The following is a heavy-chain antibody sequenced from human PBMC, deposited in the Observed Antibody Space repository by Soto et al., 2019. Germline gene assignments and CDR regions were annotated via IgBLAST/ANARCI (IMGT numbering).Heavy chain of an antibody. CDR3: ARDKSGSYSIDY. J-gene: IGHJ4*02. Sequence: EVQLVESGGGLVQSGGSLRLTCAASGFTFSRYTMNWVRQAPGKGLEWLSYISGGGGTMFYADSVKGRVTISRDNAKNSLYLQMDILRAEDTAVYYCARDKSGSYSIDYWGQGTLVTVSS. CDR1: GFTFSRYT. D-gene: IGHD1-26*01. CDR2: ISGGGGTM. V-gene: IGHV3-48*04.